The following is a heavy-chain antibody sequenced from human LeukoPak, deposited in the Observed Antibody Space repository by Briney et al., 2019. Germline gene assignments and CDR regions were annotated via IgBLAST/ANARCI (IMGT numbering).Heavy chain of an antibody. J-gene: IGHJ4*02. CDR1: GYSISTGYY. D-gene: IGHD3-10*01. CDR2: FYHGGST. Sequence: SETLSLTCTVSGYSISTGYYWGWIRRPPGKGLEWIGSFYHGGSTFYNPSLKSRVTISVDTSKNQFSLKLTSVTAADTAVYYCARVDYYYGSGLLHFDYWGQGTLVTVSS. CDR3: ARVDYYYGSGLLHFDY. V-gene: IGHV4-38-2*02.